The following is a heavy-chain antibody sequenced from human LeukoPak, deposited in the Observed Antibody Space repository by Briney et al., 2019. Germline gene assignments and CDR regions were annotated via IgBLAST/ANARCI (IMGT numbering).Heavy chain of an antibody. Sequence: ASVKVSCKVSGYTLTEIFMHWVRQAPGKGLEGMGGFDPEDGETIYAQKFQGRVTMTEDTSTDTAYMELSSLRSEDTAVYYCSTAKYSSGWYGAFDVWGQGTMLSVSS. V-gene: IGHV1-24*01. CDR3: STAKYSSGWYGAFDV. D-gene: IGHD6-19*01. CDR1: GYTLTEIF. J-gene: IGHJ3*01. CDR2: FDPEDGET.